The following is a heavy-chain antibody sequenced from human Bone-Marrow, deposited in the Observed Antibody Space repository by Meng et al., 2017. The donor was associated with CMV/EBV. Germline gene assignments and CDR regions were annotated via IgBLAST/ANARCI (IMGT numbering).Heavy chain of an antibody. Sequence: GGSLRLSCAVSGFTFSSDSMNWVRQAPGKGLEWVSSISSSSSYIYYADSVKGRFTISRDNAKNSLYLQMNSLRAEDTAVYYCARIVVITDYYYYYGMDVWGQGTTVTVSS. CDR3: ARIVVITDYYYYYGMDV. V-gene: IGHV3-21*01. CDR2: ISSSSSYI. CDR1: GFTFSSDS. D-gene: IGHD3-22*01. J-gene: IGHJ6*01.